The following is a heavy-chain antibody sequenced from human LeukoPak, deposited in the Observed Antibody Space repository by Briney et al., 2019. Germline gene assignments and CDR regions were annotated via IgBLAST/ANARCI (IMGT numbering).Heavy chain of an antibody. D-gene: IGHD4-17*01. CDR3: ARWGGDRNPFDY. V-gene: IGHV3-33*01. J-gene: IGHJ4*02. Sequence: PGRSLRLSCAASGFTFSNYAMHWLRQAPGKGLEWVAVIWYDGSNDYYANSVKGRFAISRDNSKNTLYLQMNSLRAEDTAVYYCARWGGDRNPFDYWGQGTLVTVSS. CDR1: GFTFSNYA. CDR2: IWYDGSND.